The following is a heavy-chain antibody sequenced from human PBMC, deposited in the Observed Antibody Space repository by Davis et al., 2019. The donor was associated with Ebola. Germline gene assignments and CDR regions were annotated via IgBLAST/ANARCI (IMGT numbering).Heavy chain of an antibody. D-gene: IGHD2-21*01. CDR2: IYYSGST. CDR1: GGSVSSGGYY. J-gene: IGHJ4*02. V-gene: IGHV4-61*08. CDR3: ARDSAI. Sequence: MPSETLSLTCTVSGGSVSSGGYYWNWIRQPPGKGLEWIGYIYYSGSTDYSPSLQGRVTISLDTSGNQFSLHLTSVSPADTAVYYCARDSAIWGQGTLVTVSS.